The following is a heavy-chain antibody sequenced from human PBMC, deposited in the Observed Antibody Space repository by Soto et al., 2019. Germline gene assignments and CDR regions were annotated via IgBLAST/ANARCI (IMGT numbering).Heavy chain of an antibody. V-gene: IGHV4-39*07. J-gene: IGHJ4*02. D-gene: IGHD6-6*01. CDR3: ARAASVAAPVAYY. CDR2: FFIGGST. CDR1: GGSISSSTYY. Sequence: SETLSLTCTVSGGSISSSTYYWGWMRQPPGKGLEWIASFFIGGSTFYNPSLKSRVTISIDTSKNQFSLNLSSVTAADTAVYYCARAASVAAPVAYYWGQGTLVTVSS.